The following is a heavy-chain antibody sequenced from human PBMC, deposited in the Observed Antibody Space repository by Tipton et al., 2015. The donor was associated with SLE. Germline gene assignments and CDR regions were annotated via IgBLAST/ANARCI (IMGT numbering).Heavy chain of an antibody. J-gene: IGHJ4*02. CDR1: GGPISSDDYY. Sequence: TLSLTCTVSGGPISSDDYYWTWIRQHPGKGLEWIGHISYSGSPNYNPSLRSRVTISVDTSKNHFSLKLSSVTAADTAVYYCARGGVGGYDYFDFWSPGTLGTVSS. D-gene: IGHD5-12*01. CDR3: ARGGVGGYDYFDF. V-gene: IGHV4-31*03. CDR2: ISYSGSP.